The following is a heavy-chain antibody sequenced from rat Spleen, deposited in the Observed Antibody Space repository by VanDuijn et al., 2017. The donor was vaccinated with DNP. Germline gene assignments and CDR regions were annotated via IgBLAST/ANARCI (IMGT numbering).Heavy chain of an antibody. CDR2: ISYSGSS. V-gene: IGHV3-1*01. CDR1: GYSITSSY. J-gene: IGHJ2*01. D-gene: IGHD1-7*01. CDR3: AGWTRYFDY. Sequence: EVQLQESGPGLVQPSQSLSLTCSVTGYSITSSYRWDWIRKFPGNKMEYIGHISYSGSSNYNPSLKSRISITRDTSKNHFFLHLNSVTTEETATYYCAGWTRYFDYWGQGVMVTVSS.